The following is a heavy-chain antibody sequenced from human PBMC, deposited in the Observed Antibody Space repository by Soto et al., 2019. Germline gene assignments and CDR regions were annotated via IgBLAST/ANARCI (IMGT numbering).Heavy chain of an antibody. J-gene: IGHJ4*02. V-gene: IGHV3-48*03. CDR3: ARGHIVATILDY. Sequence: LRLSCAASGFIFSNYEMSWVRQAPGKGLEWVSYIDHSGTTIYYADSVKGRFTISRDNAKNSLYLQMSSLRVEDTAVYYCARGHIVATILDYWGQGTLVTVSS. D-gene: IGHD5-12*01. CDR2: IDHSGTTI. CDR1: GFIFSNYE.